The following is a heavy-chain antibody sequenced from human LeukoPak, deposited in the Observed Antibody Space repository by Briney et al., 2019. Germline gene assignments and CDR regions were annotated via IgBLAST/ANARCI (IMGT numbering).Heavy chain of an antibody. D-gene: IGHD3-10*01. J-gene: IGHJ6*02. V-gene: IGHV3-74*01. CDR2: INSDGSST. CDR3: AGDNYYGSGSDYYGMDV. Sequence: PGGSLRLSCAASGFTFSSYWMHWVRQAPGKGLVWVSRINSDGSSTSYADSVKGRFTISRDNAKNTLYLQMNSLRAEDTAVYYCAGDNYYGSGSDYYGMDVWGQGTTVTVSS. CDR1: GFTFSSYW.